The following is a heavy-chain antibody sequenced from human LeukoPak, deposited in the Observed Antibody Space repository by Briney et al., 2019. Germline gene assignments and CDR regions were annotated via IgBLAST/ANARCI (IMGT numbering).Heavy chain of an antibody. CDR2: IYHSGST. D-gene: IGHD2-21*02. CDR3: ARDPGIVVVTPIRTDAFDI. Sequence: SETLSLTCTVSGYSISSGYYWGWIRQPPGKGLEWIGSIYHSGSTYYNPSLKSRVTISVDTSKNQFSLKLSSVTAADTAVYYCARDPGIVVVTPIRTDAFDIWGQGTMVTVSS. J-gene: IGHJ3*02. CDR1: GYSISSGYY. V-gene: IGHV4-38-2*02.